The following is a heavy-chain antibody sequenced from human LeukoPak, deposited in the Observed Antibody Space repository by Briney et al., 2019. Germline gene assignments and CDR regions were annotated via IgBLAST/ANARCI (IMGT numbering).Heavy chain of an antibody. D-gene: IGHD3-10*01. CDR2: IKEDGSEK. J-gene: IGHJ4*02. Sequence: PGGSLRLSCAASGFTFSNSWISWVRDAPGKGVEWVANIKEDGSEKYYVDSVKGRFTISRDNAKNSLYLQMNSLRAEDTAVYYCARTIRGYWGQGTLVTVSS. CDR1: GFTFSNSW. CDR3: ARTIRGY. V-gene: IGHV3-7*01.